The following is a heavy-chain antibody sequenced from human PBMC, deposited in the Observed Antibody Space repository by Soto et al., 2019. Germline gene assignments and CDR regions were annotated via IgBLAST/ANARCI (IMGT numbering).Heavy chain of an antibody. CDR2: INPSGGST. V-gene: IGHV1-46*01. D-gene: IGHD6-19*01. CDR1: GYTFTSYY. CDR3: AREAVAGNYYYGMDV. J-gene: IGHJ6*02. Sequence: QVQLVQSGAEVKKPGASVKVSCKASGYTFTSYYMPWVRQAPGQGLEWMGIINPSGGSTSYAQKFQGGVTMTRDTSTSTVYMELSSLRSEDTAVYYCAREAVAGNYYYGMDVWGQGTTVTVSS.